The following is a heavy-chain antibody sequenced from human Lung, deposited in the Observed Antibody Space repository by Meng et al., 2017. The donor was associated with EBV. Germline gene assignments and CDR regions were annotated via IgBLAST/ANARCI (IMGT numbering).Heavy chain of an antibody. J-gene: IGHJ4*02. CDR3: ANRREVRPYYFDS. CDR2: IYHSGST. Sequence: QVQLQESGPGLVKPSGTLSLTCGVSGGSISSSNWWSWVRQTPGKGLERIGEIYHSGSTNYNPSLKSRITISVDESKNQFSLRLKSVTAADTAVYYCANRREVRPYYFDSWGQGTLVTVSS. D-gene: IGHD1-26*01. CDR1: GGSISSSNW. V-gene: IGHV4-4*02.